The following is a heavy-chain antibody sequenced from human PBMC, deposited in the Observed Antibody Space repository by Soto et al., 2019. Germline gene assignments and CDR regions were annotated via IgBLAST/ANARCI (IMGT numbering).Heavy chain of an antibody. D-gene: IGHD3-3*01. Sequence: QVQLQESGPGLVKPSETLSLTCTVSGGSVSSGSYYWSWIRQPPGKGLEWIGYIYYSGSTNYDPSRKSRVTISLDTSKIQFSLKLSSVTAADTAVYYCARDKMFGGYCYYGMDVWGQGTTVT. CDR1: GGSVSSGSYY. V-gene: IGHV4-61*01. J-gene: IGHJ6*02. CDR3: ARDKMFGGYCYYGMDV. CDR2: IYYSGST.